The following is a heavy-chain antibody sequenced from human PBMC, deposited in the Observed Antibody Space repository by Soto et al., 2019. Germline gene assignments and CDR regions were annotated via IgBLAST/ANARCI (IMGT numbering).Heavy chain of an antibody. CDR3: ARVDHRGYLAILSDY. CDR2: IYDSVNT. Sequence: TLTLTFTVSGDALSSGGHYWSWIRQHPGKGLEWIGHIYDSVNTYYSPSLRSRVTISADMSKNQFSLNLRSVTAADTAVYYCARVDHRGYLAILSDYWGQGTLVTVAS. J-gene: IGHJ4*02. D-gene: IGHD3-3*02. CDR1: GDALSSGGHY. V-gene: IGHV4-31*03.